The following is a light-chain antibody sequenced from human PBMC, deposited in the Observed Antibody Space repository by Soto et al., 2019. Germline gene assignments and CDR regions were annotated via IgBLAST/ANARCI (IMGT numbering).Light chain of an antibody. CDR1: QSVSSN. J-gene: IGKJ5*01. CDR2: GAS. V-gene: IGKV3-20*01. Sequence: EIVLTHSPCTLSLSPGLRSNLSCRASQSVSSNLAWYQQKPGQAPRLLIYGASNRATGIPDSFSGSGSGTDFTLTISRLETEDFAVYYCQQYGRSPTITFGQGTRLEIK. CDR3: QQYGRSPTIT.